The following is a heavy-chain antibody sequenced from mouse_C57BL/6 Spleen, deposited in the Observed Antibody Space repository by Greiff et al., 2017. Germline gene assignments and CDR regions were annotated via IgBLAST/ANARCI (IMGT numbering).Heavy chain of an antibody. J-gene: IGHJ2*01. D-gene: IGHD1-1*01. V-gene: IGHV5-17*01. CDR3: ARALLLPGYFDY. CDR1: GFTFSDYG. CDR2: ISSGSSNI. Sequence: EVKLMESGGGLVKPGGSLKLSCAASGFTFSDYGMHWVRQAPEKGLEWVAYISSGSSNIYYAATVKGRFTISRDNAKNTLFLHMTSLRSEDTAMYYCARALLLPGYFDYWGQGTTLTVSS.